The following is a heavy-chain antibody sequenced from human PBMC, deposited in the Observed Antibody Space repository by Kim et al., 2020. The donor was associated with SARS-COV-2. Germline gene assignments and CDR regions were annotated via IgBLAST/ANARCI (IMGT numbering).Heavy chain of an antibody. V-gene: IGHV1-2*02. J-gene: IGHJ4*02. D-gene: IGHD6-13*01. CDR3: AGEGLAADFDY. Sequence: NYEQKFQGRVTMTRDTSISTAYMELSRLRSDDTAVYYCAGEGLAADFDYWGQGTLVTVSS.